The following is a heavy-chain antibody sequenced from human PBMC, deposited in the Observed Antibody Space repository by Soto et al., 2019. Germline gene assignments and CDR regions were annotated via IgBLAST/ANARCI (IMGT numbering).Heavy chain of an antibody. CDR3: ATSYFDFWSGYYRVYYFDY. Sequence: QVHLQQWGAGLLKPSETLSLTCAVYGGSFTGYYWSWIRQPPGKGLEWIGEINHRRSTNYNPSLRIRVTISVDPSKNQFSLKLNSGTASDTAVYYCATSYFDFWSGYYRVYYFDYWGQGTLVTVFS. CDR1: GGSFTGYY. D-gene: IGHD3-3*01. J-gene: IGHJ4*02. V-gene: IGHV4-34*01. CDR2: INHRRST.